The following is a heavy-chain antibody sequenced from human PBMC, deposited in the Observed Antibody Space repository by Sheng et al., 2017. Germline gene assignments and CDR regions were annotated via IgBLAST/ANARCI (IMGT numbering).Heavy chain of an antibody. D-gene: IGHD6-13*01. CDR2: ISYDGSNT. Sequence: ESGGGVVQPGRSLRLSCAASGFTFSSYAMHWVRQAPGKGLEWVAVISYDGSNTYYADSVKGRFTISRDNSKNTLYLQMNSLRAEDTALYYCAKDRGFAAAGVGDYWGQGTLVTVSS. V-gene: IGHV3-30*04. J-gene: IGHJ4*02. CDR3: AKDRGFAAAGVGDY. CDR1: GFTFSSYA.